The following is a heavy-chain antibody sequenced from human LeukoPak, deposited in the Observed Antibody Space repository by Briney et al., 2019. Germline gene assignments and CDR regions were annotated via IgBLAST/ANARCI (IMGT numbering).Heavy chain of an antibody. D-gene: IGHD5-18*01. CDR3: AGDTDTARALFDY. V-gene: IGHV3-48*03. CDR2: ISSSGSTI. Sequence: GGSLRLSCAASGFTFSSYEMNWVRQAPGKGLEWVSYISSSGSTIYYADSVKGRFTISRDNAKNSLYLQMNSLRAEDTAVYYCAGDTDTARALFDYWGQGTLVTVSS. J-gene: IGHJ4*02. CDR1: GFTFSSYE.